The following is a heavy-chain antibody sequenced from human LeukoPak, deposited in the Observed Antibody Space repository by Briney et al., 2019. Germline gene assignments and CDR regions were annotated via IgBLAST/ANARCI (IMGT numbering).Heavy chain of an antibody. CDR1: GGSISSSNW. J-gene: IGHJ3*02. CDR3: AREGRGVLRFLEWLSSGPFDI. V-gene: IGHV4-4*02. Sequence: PSGTLSLTCVVSGGSISSSNWWNWVRQPPGKGLEWIGEIYHSGSTNYNPSLKSRVTISVDKSKNQFSLKMSSVTAADTAVYYCAREGRGVLRFLEWLSSGPFDIWGQGTMVTVSS. D-gene: IGHD3-3*01. CDR2: IYHSGST.